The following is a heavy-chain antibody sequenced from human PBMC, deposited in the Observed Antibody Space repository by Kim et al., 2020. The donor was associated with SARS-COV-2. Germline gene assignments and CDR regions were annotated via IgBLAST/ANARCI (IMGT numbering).Heavy chain of an antibody. CDR3: AKAQDNYYYGMDV. CDR2: IWYDGSNK. Sequence: GGSLRLSCAASGFTFSSYGMHWVRQAPGKGLEWVAVIWYDGSNKYYADSVKGRFTISRDNSKNTLYLQMNSLRAEDTAVYYCAKAQDNYYYGMDVWGQGTTVTVSS. V-gene: IGHV3-33*06. CDR1: GFTFSSYG. J-gene: IGHJ6*02.